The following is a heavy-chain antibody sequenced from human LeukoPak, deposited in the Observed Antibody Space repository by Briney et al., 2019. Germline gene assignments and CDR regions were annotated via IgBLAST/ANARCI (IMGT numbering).Heavy chain of an antibody. CDR2: VRGSGGST. D-gene: IGHD3-3*01. CDR1: GFPFIDKV. J-gene: IGHJ4*02. V-gene: IGHV3-23*01. CDR3: AKTFPYGTTWYGFCDY. Sequence: GGCLRLSCAASGFPFIDKVMTWVRQAPGGGLHWLAAVRGSGGSTYYADSVKGRFTISRDNSKNMLYLQMNSLRDEDTAVYYCAKTFPYGTTWYGFCDYWGQGALVTVSS.